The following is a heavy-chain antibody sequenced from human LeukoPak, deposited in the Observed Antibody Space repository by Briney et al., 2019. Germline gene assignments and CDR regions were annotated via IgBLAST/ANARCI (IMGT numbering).Heavy chain of an antibody. J-gene: IGHJ6*02. CDR2: ISYDGSNK. D-gene: IGHD3-3*01. CDR3: ARDLEWLSISAYYYYGMDV. CDR1: GFTFSSYA. Sequence: GGSLRLSCAASGFTFSSYAMYWVRQAPGKGLEWVAVISYDGSNKYYADSVKGRSTISRDNSKNTLYLQMNSLRAEDTAVYYCARDLEWLSISAYYYYGMDVWGQGTAVTVSS. V-gene: IGHV3-30-3*01.